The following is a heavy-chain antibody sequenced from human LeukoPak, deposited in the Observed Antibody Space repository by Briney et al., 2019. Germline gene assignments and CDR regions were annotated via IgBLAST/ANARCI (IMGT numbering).Heavy chain of an antibody. D-gene: IGHD3-10*01. V-gene: IGHV3-21*01. J-gene: IGHJ4*02. Sequence: PGGSLRLSCAASGFTFSSYGMHWVRQAPGKGLEWVSTISSTSDYIYYADSVKGRFTISRDSAKNSLYLQMNSLRAEDTAVYFCAREQTYYVSGSYYNVLDYWGQGTLVTVSS. CDR3: AREQTYYVSGSYYNVLDY. CDR2: ISSTSDYI. CDR1: GFTFSSYG.